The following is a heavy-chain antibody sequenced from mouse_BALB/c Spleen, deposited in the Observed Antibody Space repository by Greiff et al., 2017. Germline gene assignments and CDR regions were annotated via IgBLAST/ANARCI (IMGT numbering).Heavy chain of an antibody. D-gene: IGHD1-1*02. J-gene: IGHJ3*01. Sequence: VKLQESGPGLVAPSQSLSITCTVSGFSLTSYGVHWVRQPPGKGLEWLGVIWAGGSTNYNSALMSRLSISKDNSKSQVFLKMNSLQTDDTAMYYCATPYGGAYWGQGTLVTVSA. V-gene: IGHV2-9*02. CDR2: IWAGGST. CDR1: GFSLTSYG. CDR3: ATPYGGAY.